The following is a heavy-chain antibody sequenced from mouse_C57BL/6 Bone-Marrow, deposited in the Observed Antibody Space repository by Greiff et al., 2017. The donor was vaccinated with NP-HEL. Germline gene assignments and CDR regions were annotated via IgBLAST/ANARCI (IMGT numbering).Heavy chain of an antibody. CDR2: SRNKANDYTT. D-gene: IGHD2-1*01. Sequence: EVHLVESGGGLVQSGRSLRLSCATSGFTFSDFYMEWVRQAPGKGLEWIAASRNKANDYTTEYSASVKGRFIVSRDTSQSILYLQMNALRAEDTAIYYCARDGNYGSYAMDYWGQGTSVTVSS. CDR1: GFTFSDFY. J-gene: IGHJ4*01. CDR3: ARDGNYGSYAMDY. V-gene: IGHV7-1*01.